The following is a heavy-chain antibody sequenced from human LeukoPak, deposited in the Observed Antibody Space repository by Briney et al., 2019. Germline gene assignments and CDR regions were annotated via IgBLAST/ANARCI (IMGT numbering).Heavy chain of an antibody. Sequence: GESLKISCKGSGYSINDYWIAWVRQMPGKGLEWMGIIYPADSDIRYSPSFQGQVTISADKSISTAYLQWNSLKASDTAMYYCARQEYCSGASCYTWFDPWGQGTLVTVSS. CDR1: GYSINDYW. CDR2: IYPADSDI. V-gene: IGHV5-51*01. CDR3: ARQEYCSGASCYTWFDP. D-gene: IGHD2-15*01. J-gene: IGHJ5*02.